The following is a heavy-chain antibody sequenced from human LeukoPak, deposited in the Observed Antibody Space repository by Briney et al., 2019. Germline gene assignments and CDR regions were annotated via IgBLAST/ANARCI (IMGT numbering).Heavy chain of an antibody. D-gene: IGHD5-12*01. Sequence: ASETLSLTCTVSGVSIITYYWSWIRQPPGKGLEWIGYMYYSGSTNYNPSLKSRVTISVDKSRNQFSLTLSSVTAADTAVYYCARHSRGYDSEFGYWGQGTLVTVSS. J-gene: IGHJ4*02. CDR1: GVSIITYY. V-gene: IGHV4-59*08. CDR2: MYYSGST. CDR3: ARHSRGYDSEFGY.